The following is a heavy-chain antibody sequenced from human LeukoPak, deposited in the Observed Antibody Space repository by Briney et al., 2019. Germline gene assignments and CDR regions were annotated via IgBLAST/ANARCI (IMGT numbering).Heavy chain of an antibody. J-gene: IGHJ3*02. V-gene: IGHV1-69*01. D-gene: IGHD3-22*01. Sequence: SVKVSCKASGGGFTFTSHAISWVRQAPGQGLEWMGGLIPIYGSANYAQKFQGRVTITSDESARTVYMELSSLRPEDSAVYYCAGFFYDNSGDAFDIWGQGTMVTVSS. CDR3: AGFFYDNSGDAFDI. CDR1: GGGFTFTSHA. CDR2: LIPIYGSA.